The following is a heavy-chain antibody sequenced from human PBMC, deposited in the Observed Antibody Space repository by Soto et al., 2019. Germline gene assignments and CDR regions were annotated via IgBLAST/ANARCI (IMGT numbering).Heavy chain of an antibody. V-gene: IGHV1-46*01. CDR2: INPSDGTS. D-gene: IGHD3-22*01. CDR3: AREGSGSYLVL. Sequence: ASVKVSCKASGYSLTGYYIHWVRQAPGQGLEWMGRINPSDGTSACTQQFQGRFFMTRDTSTSTVFMELNSLKSQDTALYFCAREGSGSYLVLWGQGTLVTVSS. CDR1: GYSLTGYY. J-gene: IGHJ4*02.